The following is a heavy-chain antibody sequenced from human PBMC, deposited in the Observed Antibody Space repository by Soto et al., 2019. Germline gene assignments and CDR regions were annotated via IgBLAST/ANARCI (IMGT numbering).Heavy chain of an antibody. J-gene: IGHJ6*02. CDR2: IIPIFGTA. CDR3: AVGDSCSGGSCYYYYGMDV. CDR1: GGTFSSYA. Sequence: SVKVSCKASGGTFSSYAISWVRQAPGQGLEWMGGIIPIFGTANYAQKFQGRVTITADESTSTAYMELSSLRSEDTAVYYCAVGDSCSGGSCYYYYGMDVWGQGTTVTLSS. D-gene: IGHD2-15*01. V-gene: IGHV1-69*13.